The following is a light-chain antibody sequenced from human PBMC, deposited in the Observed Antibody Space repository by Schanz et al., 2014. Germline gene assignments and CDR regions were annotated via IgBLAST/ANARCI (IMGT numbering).Light chain of an antibody. CDR1: QSISSW. Sequence: DIQMTQSPSTLSASVGDRVTLTCRASQSISSWLAWYQQKPGKAHTVLLYDASSLESGVTSRFSGSGSGIEFTLTISSLQPDDFATLYCEQYHSYPLPFGGGTMVVIK. CDR3: EQYHSYPLP. V-gene: IGKV1-5*01. CDR2: DAS. J-gene: IGKJ4*01.